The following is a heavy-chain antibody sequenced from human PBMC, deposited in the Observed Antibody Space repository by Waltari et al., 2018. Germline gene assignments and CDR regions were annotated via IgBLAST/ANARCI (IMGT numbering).Heavy chain of an antibody. CDR3: ARSCSSTSCYSRYWFDP. V-gene: IGHV1-8*01. Sequence: QVQLVQSGAEVKKPGASVKVSCKASGYTFTSYDINWARPATGQGLEWMGWMNPNSGNTGYAQKFQGRVTMTRNTSISTAYMELSSLRSEDTAVYYCARSCSSTSCYSRYWFDPWGQGTLVTVSS. J-gene: IGHJ5*02. D-gene: IGHD2-2*01. CDR1: GYTFTSYD. CDR2: MNPNSGNT.